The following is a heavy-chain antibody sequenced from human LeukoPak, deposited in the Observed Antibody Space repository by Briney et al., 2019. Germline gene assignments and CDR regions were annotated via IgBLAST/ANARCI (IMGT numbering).Heavy chain of an antibody. J-gene: IGHJ4*02. CDR1: GGSISSYY. CDR3: ARHCSSTSCYDY. D-gene: IGHD2-2*01. V-gene: IGHV4-59*04. Sequence: SETLSLTCTVSGGSISSYYWSWIRQPPWKGLEWIGYIYYSGSTYYNPSLKSRVTISVDTSKNQFSLKLSSVTAADTAVYYCARHCSSTSCYDYWGQGTLVTVSS. CDR2: IYYSGST.